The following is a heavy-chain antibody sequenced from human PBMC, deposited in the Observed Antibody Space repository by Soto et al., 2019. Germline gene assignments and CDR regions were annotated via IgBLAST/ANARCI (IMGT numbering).Heavy chain of an antibody. Sequence: GSLGRSSAASGVSFDDYAMHGVRQAPGKGLEWIALISWDGGSTFYADSVKGRFTISRDNSKNSLYLEMSSLRPDDTALYYCAKDVGEGDGYWGRGTLVTVSS. V-gene: IGHV3-43*01. J-gene: IGHJ4*02. CDR1: GVSFDDYA. CDR2: ISWDGGST. CDR3: AKDVGEGDGY.